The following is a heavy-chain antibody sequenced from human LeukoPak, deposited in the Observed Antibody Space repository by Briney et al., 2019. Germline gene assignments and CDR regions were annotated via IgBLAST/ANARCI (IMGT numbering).Heavy chain of an antibody. CDR1: GASISSYC. V-gene: IGHV4-59*01. D-gene: IGHD3-9*01. Sequence: SETLSLTCAVSGASISSYCWTWIRQPPGKGLEWIGYIYYSGSTNYNPSLKSRVTISVDTSKNQFSLKLNSVTAADTAVYYCARDRLTGRYGMDVWGQGTTVTVSS. CDR2: IYYSGST. J-gene: IGHJ6*02. CDR3: ARDRLTGRYGMDV.